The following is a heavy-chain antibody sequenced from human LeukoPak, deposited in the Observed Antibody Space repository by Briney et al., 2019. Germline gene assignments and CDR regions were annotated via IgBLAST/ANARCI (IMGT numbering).Heavy chain of an antibody. Sequence: GASVKVSCKASGYTFTSYGISWVRQAPGQGLEWMGWISAYNGNTNYAQKLQGRVTMTTDTSTSTAYMELRSLRSDDTAVYYCARIKSGYDNNYYYYYYMDVWGKGTTVTISS. CDR1: GYTFTSYG. D-gene: IGHD5-12*01. CDR3: ARIKSGYDNNYYYYYYMDV. J-gene: IGHJ6*03. V-gene: IGHV1-18*01. CDR2: ISAYNGNT.